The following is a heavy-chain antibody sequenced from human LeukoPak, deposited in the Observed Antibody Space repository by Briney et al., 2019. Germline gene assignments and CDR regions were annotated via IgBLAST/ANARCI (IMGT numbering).Heavy chain of an antibody. Sequence: PGGSLRLSCAASGFSFSRDWMSWVRQPQGKGLEWVANIRDDGNEKYYADSVKGRFIISRDNARSSLHLRMSSLRVEDTAVYYCARDGPGYKDLDLWGQGTLVTVSS. J-gene: IGHJ5*02. CDR1: GFSFSRDW. CDR3: ARDGPGYKDLDL. D-gene: IGHD2-15*01. V-gene: IGHV3-7*04. CDR2: IRDDGNEK.